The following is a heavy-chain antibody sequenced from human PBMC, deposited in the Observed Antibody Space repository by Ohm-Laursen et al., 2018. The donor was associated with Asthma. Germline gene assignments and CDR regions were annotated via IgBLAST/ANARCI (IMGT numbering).Heavy chain of an antibody. J-gene: IGHJ3*01. V-gene: IGHV3-23*01. CDR1: GFTVGSDY. D-gene: IGHD4-17*01. Sequence: SLRLSCAASGFTVGSDYMTWVRQAPGKGLEWVSCLSGPGTKTYNVDSVTGRFTISRDNSKNTMYLQMNSLRADDTDVYYCAKPISTGTTWGHDFDVWGQGTMVTVST. CDR3: AKPISTGTTWGHDFDV. CDR2: LSGPGTKT.